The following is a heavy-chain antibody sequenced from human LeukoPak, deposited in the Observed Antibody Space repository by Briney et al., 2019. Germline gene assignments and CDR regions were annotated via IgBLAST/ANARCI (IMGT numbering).Heavy chain of an antibody. Sequence: SVKVSCKASGGTLRRHTITWVRQAPGQGLEWMGRIIPMMGIANCAQKFQGRVTITADTSTDTAYMDLISLRSEDTAVYYCASRSHKTIVGADTREVGDYWGQGTLVTVSS. D-gene: IGHD6-19*01. J-gene: IGHJ4*02. CDR2: IIPMMGIA. V-gene: IGHV1-69*02. CDR1: GGTLRRHT. CDR3: ASRSHKTIVGADTREVGDY.